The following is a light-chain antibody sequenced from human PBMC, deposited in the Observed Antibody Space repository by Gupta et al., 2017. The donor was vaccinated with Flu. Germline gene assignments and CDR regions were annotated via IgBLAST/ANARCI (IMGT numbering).Light chain of an antibody. CDR1: QSVSSSY. V-gene: IGKV3-20*01. Sequence: EIVLTQSPGTLSLSPGARATLSCRASQSVSSSYLARYQQKPGQAPRLLIYGASSRATGIPDRFSGSGSGTDFTLTISRLEPEDFAVYYCQQYGSSPGWTFGQGTKVEIK. J-gene: IGKJ1*01. CDR3: QQYGSSPGWT. CDR2: GAS.